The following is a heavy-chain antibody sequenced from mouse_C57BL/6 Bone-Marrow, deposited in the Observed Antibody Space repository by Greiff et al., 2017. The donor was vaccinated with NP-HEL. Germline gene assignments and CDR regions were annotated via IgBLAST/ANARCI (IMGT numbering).Heavy chain of an antibody. V-gene: IGHV1-63*01. CDR2: IYPGGGYT. D-gene: IGHD1-1*01. CDR3: ARDGLRGFAY. J-gene: IGHJ3*01. Sequence: VQLVESGAELVRPGTSVKMSCKASGYTFTNYWIGWAKQRPGHGLEWIGDIYPGGGYTNYNEKFKGKATLTADKSSSTAYMQFSSLTSEDSAIYYCARDGLRGFAYWGQGTLVTVSA. CDR1: GYTFTNYW.